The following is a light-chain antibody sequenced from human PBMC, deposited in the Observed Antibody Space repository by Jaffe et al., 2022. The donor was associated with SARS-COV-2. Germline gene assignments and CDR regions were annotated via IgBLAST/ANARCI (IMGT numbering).Light chain of an antibody. V-gene: IGLV1-51*02. CDR3: GTWDTSLSAGL. J-gene: IGLJ2*01. CDR2: ESN. Sequence: QSVLTQPPSVSAAPGQKVTISCSGSSSNIGSNYVSWFQQLPGTAPKLLIYESNKRPSGIPDRFSGSKSGTSATLGITGLQTGDEADYYCGTWDTSLSAGLFGGGTKLTVL. CDR1: SSNIGSNY.